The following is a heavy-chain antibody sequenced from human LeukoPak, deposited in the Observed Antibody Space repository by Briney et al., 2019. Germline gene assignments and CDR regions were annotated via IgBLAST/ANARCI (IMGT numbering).Heavy chain of an antibody. J-gene: IGHJ4*02. CDR3: AKVGSGNDYY. D-gene: IGHD5-12*01. Sequence: PGRSLRLSCAASGFTFSSSAMHWVRQAPGKGLEWVTVISNDESNKYYADSVKGRFTISRDNSQNMLYLQMNSLRIEDTAVYYCAKVGSGNDYYWGQGTLVTVYS. CDR1: GFTFSSSA. V-gene: IGHV3-30*18. CDR2: ISNDESNK.